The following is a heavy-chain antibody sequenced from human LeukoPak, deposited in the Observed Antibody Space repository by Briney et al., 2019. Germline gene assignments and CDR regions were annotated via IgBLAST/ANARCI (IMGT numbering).Heavy chain of an antibody. CDR1: GLTFSSYG. CDR2: ISYDGSNK. J-gene: IGHJ4*02. D-gene: IGHD6-19*01. CDR3: AKERSSGWYGRSYYFDY. Sequence: PGGSLRLSCAASGLTFSSYGMHWVRQAPGKGLEWVAVISYDGSNKYYADSVKGRFTISRDNSKNTLYLQMNSLRAEDTAVYYCAKERSSGWYGRSYYFDYWGQGTLVTVSS. V-gene: IGHV3-30*18.